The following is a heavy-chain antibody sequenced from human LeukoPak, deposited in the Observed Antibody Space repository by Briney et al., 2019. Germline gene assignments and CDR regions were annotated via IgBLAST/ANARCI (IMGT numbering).Heavy chain of an antibody. CDR2: ISTNGGST. D-gene: IGHD6-6*01. J-gene: IGHJ4*02. CDR1: GFTFSNYV. CDR3: VKVARTVSSSSAFDY. V-gene: IGHV3-64D*09. Sequence: GGSLRLSCSASGFTFSNYVMHWVRQAPGKGLEYVSGISTNGGSTYYADSMRGRFTISRDNSKNTLYLQMSSLRAEDTAVYYCVKVARTVSSSSAFDYWGQGTLVTVSS.